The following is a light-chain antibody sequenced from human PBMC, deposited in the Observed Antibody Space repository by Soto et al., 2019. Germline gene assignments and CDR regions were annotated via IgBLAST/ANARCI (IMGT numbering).Light chain of an antibody. CDR1: QDIRKY. V-gene: IGKV1-33*01. Sequence: IQMTQSPASLSASVGERVTITCQATQDIRKYLNWYKQKPGKAPKVMIYDASSLETGVPSRVSGSGSGTDFTLTISSLQPEDFETYYCQQYDNLPLIFGQGTRLEIK. CDR2: DAS. J-gene: IGKJ5*01. CDR3: QQYDNLPLI.